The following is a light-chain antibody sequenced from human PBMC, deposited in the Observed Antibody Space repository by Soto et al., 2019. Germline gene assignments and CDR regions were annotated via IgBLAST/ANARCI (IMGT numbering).Light chain of an antibody. Sequence: EVVLTQYPATLSLSPGERATLSCRASQSVGAQFAWYQQKPGQSPRLLIYGASNRASGISARVSGSGSGTDFTLNIASLEPEASAVYYCQQRNDWGSFGGGTRVAIK. CDR3: QQRNDWGS. CDR2: GAS. J-gene: IGKJ4*01. CDR1: QSVGAQ. V-gene: IGKV3-11*01.